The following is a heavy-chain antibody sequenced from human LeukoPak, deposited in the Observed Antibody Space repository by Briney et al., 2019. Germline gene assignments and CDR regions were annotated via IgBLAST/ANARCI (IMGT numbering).Heavy chain of an antibody. V-gene: IGHV1-46*01. CDR1: GYTFISYF. CDR2: INPSRGST. CDR3: ARVGEYSSAYYYYGMDA. Sequence: GASVKVSCKASGYTFISYFIHWLRQAPGQGLEWMGIINPSRGSTTYAQRFQGRVTMTRDTSTSTVYMHLSSLRSEDTAVYYCARVGEYSSAYYYYGMDAWGQGTTVTVSS. D-gene: IGHD6-6*01. J-gene: IGHJ6*02.